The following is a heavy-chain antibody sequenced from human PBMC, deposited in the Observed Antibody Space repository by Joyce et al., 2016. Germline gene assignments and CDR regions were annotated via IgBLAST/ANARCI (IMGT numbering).Heavy chain of an antibody. CDR1: GYSFTNYW. CDR2: IDPSYYYT. V-gene: IGHV5-10-1*03. D-gene: IGHD5-12*01. CDR3: TRLDVDINPYYFDY. Sequence: EVQLVQSGAEVKKPGESLRISCKGSGYSFTNYWITWVRQMPGKGLWWDGRIDPSYYYTDYSPSFQSHVTITANKSISTSHLQWSSLKASDTAIYYCTRLDVDINPYYFDYWGQGTLVTVSS. J-gene: IGHJ4*02.